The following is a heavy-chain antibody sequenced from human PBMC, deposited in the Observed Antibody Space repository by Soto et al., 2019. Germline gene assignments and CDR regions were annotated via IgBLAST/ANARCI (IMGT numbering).Heavy chain of an antibody. CDR2: ISYDGSNK. CDR1: GFTFSSYG. J-gene: IGHJ4*02. V-gene: IGHV3-30*18. D-gene: IGHD6-13*01. Sequence: QVQLVESGGGVVQPGRSLRLSCAASGFTFSSYGMHWVRQAPGKGLEWVAVISYDGSNKYYADSVKGRFTISRDNSKNTLYLQMNSLRAEDTAVYYCAKHSSSCPFDYWGQGTLVTVSS. CDR3: AKHSSSCPFDY.